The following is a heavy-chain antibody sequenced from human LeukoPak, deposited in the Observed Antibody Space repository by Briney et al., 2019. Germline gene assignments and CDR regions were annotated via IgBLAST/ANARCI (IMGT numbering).Heavy chain of an antibody. CDR2: INPNSGGT. J-gene: IGHJ4*02. V-gene: IGHV1-2*02. D-gene: IGHD3-10*01. CDR1: GYTFTGYY. Sequence: ASVKVSCKASGYTFTGYYMHWVRQAPGQGLEWMGWINPNSGGTNYAQKFQGRVTMTRDTSISTAYMELSRLRSDDTAVYYCARGITMVRGVITLNGDYWGQGTLVTVSS. CDR3: ARGITMVRGVITLNGDY.